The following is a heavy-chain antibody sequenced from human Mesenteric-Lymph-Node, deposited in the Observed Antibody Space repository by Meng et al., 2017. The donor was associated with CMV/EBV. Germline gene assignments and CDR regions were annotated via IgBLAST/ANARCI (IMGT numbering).Heavy chain of an antibody. J-gene: IGHJ4*02. CDR3: AVYNSAYPFYFDY. V-gene: IGHV4-34*01. CDR1: SGSFSGYY. D-gene: IGHD3-22*01. CDR2: INHSGST. Sequence: GSLRLSCAVYSGSFSGYYWGWIRQPPGKGLEWIGEINHSGSTNYNPSLKSRVTISVDTSKNQFSLKMTSVTAADTSVYYCAVYNSAYPFYFDYWGQGTLVTVSS.